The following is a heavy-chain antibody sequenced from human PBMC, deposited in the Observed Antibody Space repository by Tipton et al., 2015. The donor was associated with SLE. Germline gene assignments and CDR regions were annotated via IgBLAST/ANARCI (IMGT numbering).Heavy chain of an antibody. V-gene: IGHV4-39*07. D-gene: IGHD2-2*02. CDR1: GGSISSNSHR. Sequence: TLSLTCTLSGGSISSNSHRWGWIRQTPGKGLEWIGSAFYTGSTYYNPSLKSRVTISVDTSKNQFSLKLNSVTAADTAVYYCARLYGSDFDFWGQGTMVIVSS. CDR2: AFYTGST. J-gene: IGHJ3*01. CDR3: ARLYGSDFDF.